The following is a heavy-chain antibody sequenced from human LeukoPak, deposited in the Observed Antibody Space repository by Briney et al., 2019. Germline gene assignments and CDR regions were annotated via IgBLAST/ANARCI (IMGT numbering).Heavy chain of an antibody. CDR3: ARDLGAAAGTPFDY. CDR2: IIPIFGTA. CDR1: GGTFSSYA. D-gene: IGHD6-13*01. V-gene: IGHV1-69*05. Sequence: ASVKVSCKASGGTFSSYAISWVRQAPGQGLEWMGRIIPIFGTANYAQKFQGRVTITTDESTSTAYMELSSLRSEDTAVYYCARDLGAAAGTPFDYWGQGTLVTISS. J-gene: IGHJ4*02.